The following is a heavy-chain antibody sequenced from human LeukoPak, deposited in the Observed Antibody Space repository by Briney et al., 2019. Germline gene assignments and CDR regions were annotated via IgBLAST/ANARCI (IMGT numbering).Heavy chain of an antibody. D-gene: IGHD6-19*01. CDR1: GGSISSYY. CDR2: IYTSGST. J-gene: IGHJ2*01. CDR3: ARSGAGPQWLAPYWYFDL. Sequence: SETLSLTCTVSGGSISSYYWSWIRQPAGKGLEWIGRIYTSGSTNYNPSLKSRVTMSVDTSKNQFSLKLSSVTAADTAVYYCARSGAGPQWLAPYWYFDLWGRGTLVTVSS. V-gene: IGHV4-4*07.